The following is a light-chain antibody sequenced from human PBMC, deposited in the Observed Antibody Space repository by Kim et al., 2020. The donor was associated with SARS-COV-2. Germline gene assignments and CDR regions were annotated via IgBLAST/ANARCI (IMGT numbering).Light chain of an antibody. V-gene: IGKV3-20*01. CDR3: QQYGTLPYT. Sequence: EIVLTQSPGTLSLSPGERATLSCRASQSVNIRYLAWYQVKPGQAPRLLIFGASSWATGVPDRFSGSGSGTDFTLTISSLEPEDFAVYYCQQYGTLPYTFGQGTKLEI. CDR1: QSVNIRY. CDR2: GAS. J-gene: IGKJ2*01.